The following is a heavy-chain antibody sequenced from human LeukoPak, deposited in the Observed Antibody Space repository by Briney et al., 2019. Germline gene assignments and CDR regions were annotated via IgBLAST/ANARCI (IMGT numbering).Heavy chain of an antibody. CDR3: ATDREGSYPRGHFDL. J-gene: IGHJ2*01. D-gene: IGHD3-16*02. V-gene: IGHV1-24*01. CDR2: FDPEDGET. Sequence: ASVEVSCKVSGYTLTELSMHWVRQAPGKGLEWMGGFDPEDGETIYAQKFQGRVTMTEDTSTDTAYMELSSLRSEDTAVYYCATDREGSYPRGHFDLWGRGTLVTVSS. CDR1: GYTLTELS.